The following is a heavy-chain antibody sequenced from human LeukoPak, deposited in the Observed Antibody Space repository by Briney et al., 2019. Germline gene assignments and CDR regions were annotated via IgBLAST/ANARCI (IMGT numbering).Heavy chain of an antibody. J-gene: IGHJ5*02. CDR1: GFTFSSYA. CDR2: ISGRGDST. V-gene: IGHV3-23*01. CDR3: AKEYPYNYVWDR. D-gene: IGHD3-16*01. Sequence: PGGSLRLSCAASGFTFSSYAISWVRQAPGKGLEWVSSISGRGDSTYYADSVKGRFTISRDNSKNTVYLQMNSLRVEDTAVYYCAKEYPYNYVWDRWGQGTLVTVSS.